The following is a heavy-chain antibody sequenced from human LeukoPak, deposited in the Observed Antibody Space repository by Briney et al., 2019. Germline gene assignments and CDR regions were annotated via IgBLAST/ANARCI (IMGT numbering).Heavy chain of an antibody. V-gene: IGHV1-3*01. CDR3: ARAFGVAPDYYYMDV. CDR1: GYTFTSYT. J-gene: IGHJ6*03. Sequence: GASVKVSCKASGYTFTSYTIHWVRQAPGQRLEWMGWINAGNGNTKYSQEFQDRVTITRDTSASTAYMELSSLRSDDTAVYYCARAFGVAPDYYYMDVWGKGTTVTVSS. D-gene: IGHD3-3*01. CDR2: INAGNGNT.